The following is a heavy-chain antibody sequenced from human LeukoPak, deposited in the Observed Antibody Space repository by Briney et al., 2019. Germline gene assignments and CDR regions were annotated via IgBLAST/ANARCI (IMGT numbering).Heavy chain of an antibody. D-gene: IGHD1-14*01. CDR1: GFTFSSYA. V-gene: IGHV3-23*01. J-gene: IGHJ3*02. CDR2: ISGSGGST. CDR3: AKDPPKNRTVDAFDI. Sequence: AGGSLRLSCAASGFTFSSYAMSWVRQAPGKGLEWVSAISGSGGSTYYADSVKGRFTISRDNSKNTLYLQMNSLRAEDTAIYYCAKDPPKNRTVDAFDIWGQGTMVTVSS.